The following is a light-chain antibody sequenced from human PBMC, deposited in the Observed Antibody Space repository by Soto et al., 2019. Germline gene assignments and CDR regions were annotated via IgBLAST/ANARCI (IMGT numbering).Light chain of an antibody. CDR3: QQYTNWPPLT. CDR2: GAS. J-gene: IGKJ4*01. CDR1: QSVSSS. V-gene: IGKV3-15*01. Sequence: EIVMTQSPATLSVSPGERATLSCRASQSVSSSLAWYQQKPGQAPRLLISGASTRATGTPARFSGSGSGTEFTLTISSLQSEDFAVYYCQQYTNWPPLTFGGGTKVEIK.